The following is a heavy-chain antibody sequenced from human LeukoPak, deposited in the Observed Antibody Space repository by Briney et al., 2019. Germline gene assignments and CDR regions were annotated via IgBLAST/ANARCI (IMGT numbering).Heavy chain of an antibody. CDR3: ARVAYWYYGSGRDRGFDY. CDR1: GFTFSTYD. V-gene: IGHV3-48*01. Sequence: GGSLRLSCAASGFTFSTYDMNWVRQAPGKGLEWVSYISSSSSTIYYADSVKGRFTISRDNAKNSLYLQMNSLRAEDTAVYYCARVAYWYYGSGRDRGFDYWGQGTLVTVSS. J-gene: IGHJ4*02. D-gene: IGHD3-10*01. CDR2: ISSSSSTI.